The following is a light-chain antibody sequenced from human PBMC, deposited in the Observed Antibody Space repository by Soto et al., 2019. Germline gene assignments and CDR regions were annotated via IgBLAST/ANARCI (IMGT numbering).Light chain of an antibody. J-gene: IGKJ1*01. CDR2: DAS. V-gene: IGKV3-11*01. CDR3: QQRSNWPWT. CDR1: QSVRSN. Sequence: EIVLTQSPATLSLSPGERATLSCRASQSVRSNLAWYQQKPGQAPRLLIYDASNRATGIPGRFSRSGSGTDFTLTISNLEPEDFAVYYCQQRSNWPWTFGQGAKVEIK.